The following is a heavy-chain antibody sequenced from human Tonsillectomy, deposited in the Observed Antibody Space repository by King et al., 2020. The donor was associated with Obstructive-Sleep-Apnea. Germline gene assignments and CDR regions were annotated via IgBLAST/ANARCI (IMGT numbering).Heavy chain of an antibody. Sequence: VQLVESGGGLVKPGGSLRLSFVASGFTFSSYSMNWVLQYSGTGLEWDSSISSSSSYIYYADSVKGRFTISRDNAKNSLYLQMNSLRAEETAVYYCARGSDIVVVPAANAYDYWGQGTLVTVSS. V-gene: IGHV3-21*01. J-gene: IGHJ4*02. CDR3: ARGSDIVVVPAANAYDY. CDR2: ISSSSSYI. CDR1: GFTFSSYS. D-gene: IGHD2-2*01.